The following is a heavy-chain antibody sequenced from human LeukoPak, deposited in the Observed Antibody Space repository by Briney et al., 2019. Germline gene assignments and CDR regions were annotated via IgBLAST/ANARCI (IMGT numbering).Heavy chain of an antibody. D-gene: IGHD3-3*01. CDR1: GGSISSYY. Sequence: PSETLSLTCTVSGGSISSYYWSWIRQPPGKGLEWIGYIHYTGSTNYNPSLKSRVTISVDTSKNQFSLKLSSVTAADTAVYYCARDFWSGSNWLDPWGQGTLVTVSS. CDR3: ARDFWSGSNWLDP. J-gene: IGHJ5*02. CDR2: IHYTGST. V-gene: IGHV4-59*01.